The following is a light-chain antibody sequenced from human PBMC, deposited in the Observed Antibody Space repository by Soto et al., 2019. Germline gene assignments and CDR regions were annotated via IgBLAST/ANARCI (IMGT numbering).Light chain of an antibody. CDR3: QQSYGIPQT. J-gene: IGKJ1*01. V-gene: IGKV1-39*01. Sequence: IQLTQSPSSLSASVGDRVTITCPTSQNVNRYLNWYQEQPGKAPKLLIYAASILQSGVPSRFSGSGSGTDFTLAISSLQPEDFTTYYCQQSYGIPQTFGPGTKVEIK. CDR2: AAS. CDR1: QNVNRY.